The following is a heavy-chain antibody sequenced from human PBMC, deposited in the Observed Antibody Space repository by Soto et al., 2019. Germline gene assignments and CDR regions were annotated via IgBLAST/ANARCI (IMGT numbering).Heavy chain of an antibody. CDR3: AKEVIFCRSTSCYARLFDY. CDR2: ISGSGGST. CDR1: GFTFSSYA. Sequence: EVQLLESGGGLVQPGGSLRLSCAASGFTFSSYAMSWVRQAPGKGLEWVSAISGSGGSTYYADSVKGRFTISRDNSKHTLFLQMNSLRAEDTAVYYCAKEVIFCRSTSCYARLFDYWGQVTLVTVSS. J-gene: IGHJ4*02. V-gene: IGHV3-23*01. D-gene: IGHD2-2*01.